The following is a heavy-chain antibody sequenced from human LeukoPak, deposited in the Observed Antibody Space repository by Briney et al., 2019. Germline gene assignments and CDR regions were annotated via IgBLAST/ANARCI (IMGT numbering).Heavy chain of an antibody. CDR1: GFTFSSYS. CDR3: ARDLTAGSFGY. V-gene: IGHV3-21*01. Sequence: GGSLRLSCAASGFTFSSYSMNWVRQAPGKGLEWVSSISSSSSYIYYADSVKGRFTISRDNAKNSLYLQMNSLRAEDTTVYYCARDLTAGSFGYWGQGTLVTVSS. J-gene: IGHJ4*02. D-gene: IGHD3-10*01. CDR2: ISSSSSYI.